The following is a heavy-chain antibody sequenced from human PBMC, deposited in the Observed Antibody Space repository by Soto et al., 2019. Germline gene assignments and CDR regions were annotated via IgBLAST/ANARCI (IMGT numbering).Heavy chain of an antibody. J-gene: IGHJ4*02. CDR2: IIPIFGTA. CDR3: ASSSIEIEYSSSYHFDY. D-gene: IGHD6-6*01. Sequence: QVQLVQSGAEVKQPGSSVKVSCKASGGTFSSYAISWVRQAPGQGLEWMGGIIPIFGTANYAQKFQGRVTITADESTSTAYMELSSLRSEDTAVYYCASSSIEIEYSSSYHFDYWGQGTLVTVSS. CDR1: GGTFSSYA. V-gene: IGHV1-69*01.